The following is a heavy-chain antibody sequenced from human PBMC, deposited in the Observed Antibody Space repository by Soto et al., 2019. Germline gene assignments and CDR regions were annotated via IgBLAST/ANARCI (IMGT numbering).Heavy chain of an antibody. CDR3: ARVVLTITRGAFDS. CDR1: GGSISSSHL. D-gene: IGHD3-9*01. V-gene: IGHV4-4*02. J-gene: IGHJ3*01. CDR2: ISPSGTS. Sequence: QVQLQESGPGLVKPSGTLSLTCAVSGGSISSSHLWTWVRQSPGKGLEYIGEISPSGTSNSNPSLKSRVTLLVDKSKNHFSLTLTSVTAADTAVYYCARVVLTITRGAFDSWVQGTLVIVSS.